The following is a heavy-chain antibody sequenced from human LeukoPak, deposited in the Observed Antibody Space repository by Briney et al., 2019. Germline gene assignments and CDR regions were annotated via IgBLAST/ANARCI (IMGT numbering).Heavy chain of an antibody. CDR3: AKDLHYGSGSYYTGRYYYYYYGMDV. V-gene: IGHV3-9*02. J-gene: IGHJ6*02. CDR1: VFTPADYA. Sequence: GGSLRLSCAPSVFTPADYAMQAGRQTPGEGVGRGSGICWNIGRIGYADSVKGRFTISSDNAKTSLYLQMNSLRAEDTPLYYCAKDLHYGSGSYYTGRYYYYYYGMDVWGQGTTVTVSS. D-gene: IGHD3-10*01. CDR2: ICWNIGRI.